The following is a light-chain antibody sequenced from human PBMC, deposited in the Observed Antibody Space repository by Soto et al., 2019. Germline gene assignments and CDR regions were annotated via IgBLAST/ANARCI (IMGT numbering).Light chain of an antibody. CDR3: QQSYSTPRT. CDR2: GAS. V-gene: IGKV1-39*01. Sequence: EIQMTQSPSSLSASVGDRVTIACRASQNIYRYLNWYHQKPGKAPSLLIYGASTLQSGVPSRFSGSGSGTDFTLTISSLHPEDFATYYCQQSYSTPRTFGQGTKLDIK. CDR1: QNIYRY. J-gene: IGKJ2*01.